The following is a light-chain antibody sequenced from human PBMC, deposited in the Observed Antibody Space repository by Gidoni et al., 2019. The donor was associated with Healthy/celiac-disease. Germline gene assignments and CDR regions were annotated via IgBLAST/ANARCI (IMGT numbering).Light chain of an antibody. V-gene: IGKV1-39*01. CDR1: QRISSY. CDR2: AAS. Sequence: DIQMTQSPSSLSASVGDRVTITCRASQRISSYLNWYQQKPGKAPKLLIYAASSLQSGVPSRFSGSGSGTDFTLTISSLQPEDFAIYYCQQSYSTPRTFGQGTKVEIK. CDR3: QQSYSTPRT. J-gene: IGKJ1*01.